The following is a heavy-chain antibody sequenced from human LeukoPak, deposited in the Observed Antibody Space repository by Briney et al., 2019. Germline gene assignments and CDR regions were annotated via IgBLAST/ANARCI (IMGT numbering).Heavy chain of an antibody. CDR2: FDPEDGET. CDR3: ATDRWWDYGDAPRLDAFDI. V-gene: IGHV1-24*01. J-gene: IGHJ3*02. D-gene: IGHD4-17*01. CDR1: GYTLTELS. Sequence: ASVTVSCTVSGYTLTELSMHWVRQAPGKGLEWMGGFDPEDGETIYAQKFQGRVTMTEDTSTDTAYMELSSLRSEDTAVYYCATDRWWDYGDAPRLDAFDIWGQGTMVTVSS.